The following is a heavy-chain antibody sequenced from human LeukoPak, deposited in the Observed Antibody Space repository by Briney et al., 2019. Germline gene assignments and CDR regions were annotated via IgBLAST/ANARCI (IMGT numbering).Heavy chain of an antibody. CDR2: LGTAGDT. Sequence: GGSLRLSCATSGFTLTNYAMHWVRQPAGEGLEWVSALGTAGDTFYPGCVKGRFSISRDSAKKSLFLQMNSLRVEETAIYYCARQITPHGNFDYWGPGTLVTVSS. V-gene: IGHV3-13*01. CDR3: ARQITPHGNFDY. D-gene: IGHD1-14*01. CDR1: GFTLTNYA. J-gene: IGHJ4*02.